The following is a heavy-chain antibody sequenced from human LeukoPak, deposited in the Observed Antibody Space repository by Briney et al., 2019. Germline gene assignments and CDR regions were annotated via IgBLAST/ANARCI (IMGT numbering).Heavy chain of an antibody. V-gene: IGHV4-39*07. D-gene: IGHD2-2*01. CDR3: AREGGSNIVVVPAAKLLWFDP. J-gene: IGHJ5*02. CDR2: IYYSGST. Sequence: SETLSLTCTVSGGSISSSSYYWGWIRQPPGKGLEWIGSIYYSGSTYYNPSLKSRVTISVDTSKNQFSLKLSSVTAADTAVYYCAREGGSNIVVVPAAKLLWFDPWGQGTLVTVSS. CDR1: GGSISSSSYY.